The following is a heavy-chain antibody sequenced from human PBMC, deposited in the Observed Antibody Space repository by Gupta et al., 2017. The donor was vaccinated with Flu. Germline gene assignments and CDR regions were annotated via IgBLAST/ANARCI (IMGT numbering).Heavy chain of an antibody. CDR1: GGSMRGSDFF. Sequence: QLQLQESGPGLVKPSETLSLTCDVSGGSMRGSDFFWVWIRQSPGKGLEWIGSISYSGTSYSKSSLKSRVVLSVDTSKNQFSLKLTSVIAADSAVYYCARLNGDSYDFHYFDYWGQGILVTVSS. J-gene: IGHJ4*02. CDR2: ISYSGTS. D-gene: IGHD3-16*01. V-gene: IGHV4-39*01. CDR3: ARLNGDSYDFHYFDY.